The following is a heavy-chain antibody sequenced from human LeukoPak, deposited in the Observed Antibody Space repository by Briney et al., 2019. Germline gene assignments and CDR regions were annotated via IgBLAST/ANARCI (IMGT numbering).Heavy chain of an antibody. CDR3: ARDTAYYDILTANNWFDP. CDR2: IIPILGIA. Sequence: SVKVSCKASGGTFSSYAISWVRQAPGQGLEWMGRIIPILGIANYAQRFQGRVTITADKSTSTAYMELSSLRSEDTAVYYCARDTAYYDILTANNWFDPWGQGTLVTVSS. V-gene: IGHV1-69*04. J-gene: IGHJ5*02. D-gene: IGHD3-9*01. CDR1: GGTFSSYA.